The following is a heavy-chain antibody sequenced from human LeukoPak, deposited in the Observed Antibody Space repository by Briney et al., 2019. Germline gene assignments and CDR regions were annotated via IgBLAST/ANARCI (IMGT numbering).Heavy chain of an antibody. CDR2: INPSSGGT. CDR3: ARHMATANNWFDP. D-gene: IGHD5-12*01. J-gene: IGHJ5*02. V-gene: IGHV1-2*02. Sequence: ASVKVSCKASGYTFTGYYMHWVRQAPGQGLEWMGWINPSSGGTSYAQKFQGRVTMTRDTSISTAYMELSRLISDDTAVYYCARHMATANNWFDPWGQGTLVTVPS. CDR1: GYTFTGYY.